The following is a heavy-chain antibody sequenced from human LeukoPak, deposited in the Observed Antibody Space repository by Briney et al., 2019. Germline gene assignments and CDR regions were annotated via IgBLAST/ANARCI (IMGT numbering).Heavy chain of an antibody. V-gene: IGHV3-64*01. Sequence: AGSLRLSCAASGFTFSTFAMYWVRQAPGKGLEYVSSISSNVGSTYYANSVKGRFTISRDNSKNTLYLQMGSLRAEDMAVYYCARVGGIKLTDYFFDSWGQGTLVIVSS. CDR1: GFTFSTFA. CDR3: ARVGGIKLTDYFFDS. D-gene: IGHD3-16*01. CDR2: ISSNVGST. J-gene: IGHJ4*02.